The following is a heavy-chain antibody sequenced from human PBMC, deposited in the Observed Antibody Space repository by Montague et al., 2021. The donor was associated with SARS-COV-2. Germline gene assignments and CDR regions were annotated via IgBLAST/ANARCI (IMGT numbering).Heavy chain of an antibody. J-gene: IGHJ4*02. V-gene: IGHV3-33*01. CDR1: GFTFSSYG. CDR2: IWYDGSNK. D-gene: IGHD3-10*01. Sequence: SLRFSCAASGFTFSSYGMHWVRQAPGKGLEWVAVIWYDGSNKYYADSVKGRFTISRDNSKNTLYLQMNSLRAEDTAVYYCARDPSCCSRFGEFGYWGQGTLVTVSS. CDR3: ARDPSCCSRFGEFGY.